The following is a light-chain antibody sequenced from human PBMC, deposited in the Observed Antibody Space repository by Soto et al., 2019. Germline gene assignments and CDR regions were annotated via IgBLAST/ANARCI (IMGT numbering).Light chain of an antibody. Sequence: EIVLTQSPGTLSLSPGQRATLSCRASQSVSSGRLAWYQQKPGLAPRLLIYDASSRATGIPDRFSGSGSGTDFTLTISRLEPEDFAVYYCQQYGSSLPLTFGGGTKVDIK. CDR1: QSVSSGR. J-gene: IGKJ4*01. CDR2: DAS. V-gene: IGKV3D-20*01. CDR3: QQYGSSLPLT.